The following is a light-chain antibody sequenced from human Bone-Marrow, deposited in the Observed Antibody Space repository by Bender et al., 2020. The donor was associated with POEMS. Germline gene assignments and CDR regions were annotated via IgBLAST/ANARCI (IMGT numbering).Light chain of an antibody. CDR2: EAT. J-gene: IGLJ3*02. Sequence: QSALTQPASVSGSPGQSITISCTGTNSAVGRYNRVPWYQKRPDKAPTLIIIEATKRPSEVSDRFSGSRSGNTASLTISGLQAEDEADYYCCSYVGSSAWVFGGGTKVTVL. CDR3: CSYVGSSAWV. CDR1: NSAVGRYNR. V-gene: IGLV2-23*01.